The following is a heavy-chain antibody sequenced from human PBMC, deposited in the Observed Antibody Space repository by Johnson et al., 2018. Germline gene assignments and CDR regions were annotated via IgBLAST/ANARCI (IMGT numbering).Heavy chain of an antibody. CDR1: GFTLSSYD. Sequence: QVQLVQSGGGAVQPGGSLRLSCAASGFTLSSYDMHWVRQVPGKGLEWVAGVSSDGYNKYYGDSVKGRFTISRDNSKNTLNLQMDSLRVEDTAVYYCARRHALDVWGQGTTVTVSS. CDR2: VSSDGYNK. V-gene: IGHV3-33*05. CDR3: ARRHALDV. J-gene: IGHJ6*02.